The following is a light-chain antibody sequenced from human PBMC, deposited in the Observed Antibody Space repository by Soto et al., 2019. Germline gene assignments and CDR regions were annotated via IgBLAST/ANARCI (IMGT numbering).Light chain of an antibody. Sequence: QSVLTQPPSVSAAPGQKVTISCSGSSSNIGNNYVSWYQQLPGTAPKLLIYDNSKRPSGIPDRFSGSRSGTSATLGITGLQTGDEADYYCGTWDGSLSAVVFGGGTKVTVL. J-gene: IGLJ2*01. CDR1: SSNIGNNY. CDR3: GTWDGSLSAVV. CDR2: DNS. V-gene: IGLV1-51*01.